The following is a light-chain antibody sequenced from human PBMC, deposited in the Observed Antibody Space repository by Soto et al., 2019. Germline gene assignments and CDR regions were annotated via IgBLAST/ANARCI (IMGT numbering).Light chain of an antibody. V-gene: IGKV3-20*01. J-gene: IGKJ4*01. CDR1: QSITTS. CDR3: QRYGSSLP. Sequence: EIVLTQSPGTLSLSPGERATLSCRASQSITTSLAWYQQKPGQAPRILIYDASSRVTGIPDRFSGSGSGTDFTLIISRLEPEDFAVYYCQRYGSSLPFGGGTKVDIK. CDR2: DAS.